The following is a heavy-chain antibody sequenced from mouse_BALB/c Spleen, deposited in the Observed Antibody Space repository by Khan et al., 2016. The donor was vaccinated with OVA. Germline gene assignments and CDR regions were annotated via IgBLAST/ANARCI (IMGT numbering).Heavy chain of an antibody. V-gene: IGHV1-18*01. J-gene: IGHJ4*01. CDR1: GYTFPEYT. CDR3: ARDAGRY. Sequence: IQLVQSGPELVKPGASVKISCKTSGYTFPEYTVHWVKQSLGKSLDWFGVINPKNGGTAYNQKFKGKATLTVDKSSSTAYMEFRSLTSDDSAVYYCARDAGRYWGQGTSVTVAS. D-gene: IGHD3-3*01. CDR2: INPKNGGT.